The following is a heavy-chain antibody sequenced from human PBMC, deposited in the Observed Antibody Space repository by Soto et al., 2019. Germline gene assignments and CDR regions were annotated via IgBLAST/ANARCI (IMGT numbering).Heavy chain of an antibody. Sequence: GESLKISCAASGFTFSDYYMSWIRQAPGKGLEWVSYISSSDSIIYYADSVKGRFTISRDNAKNSLYLQMNSLRAEDTAVYYCARDLGYYDSSGYFDLWGRGTLVTVSS. V-gene: IGHV3-11*01. CDR2: ISSSDSII. J-gene: IGHJ4*02. CDR1: GFTFSDYY. D-gene: IGHD3-22*01. CDR3: ARDLGYYDSSGYFDL.